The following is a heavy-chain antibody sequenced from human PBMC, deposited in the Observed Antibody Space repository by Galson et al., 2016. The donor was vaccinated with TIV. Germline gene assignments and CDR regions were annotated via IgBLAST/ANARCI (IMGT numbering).Heavy chain of an antibody. CDR3: ARHDSSAFSNWYFNL. J-gene: IGHJ2*01. Sequence: QSGAEVKKTGESLKISCRGSGYPFSGYYIGWVRQVPGKGLEWMGIIYPGNYHTVYSPSFEGQVAISADKSTTTAYLQSNSLKASDTAMYYCARHDSSAFSNWYFNLWGRGTLVTVSS. CDR1: GYPFSGYY. CDR2: IYPGNYHT. V-gene: IGHV5-51*01. D-gene: IGHD3-22*01.